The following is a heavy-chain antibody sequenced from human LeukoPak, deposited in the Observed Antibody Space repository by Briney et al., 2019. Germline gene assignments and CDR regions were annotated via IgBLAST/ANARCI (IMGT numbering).Heavy chain of an antibody. CDR1: GGSISSSSYY. V-gene: IGHV4-39*01. CDR3: ARQTGSGLFILP. J-gene: IGHJ4*02. CDR2: TYYSGST. Sequence: SETLSLTCTVSGGSISSSSYYWGWIRQPPGKGLEWIGSTYYSGSTYYNPSLKSRVTISVDTSKNQFSLKLSSVTAADTAVYYCARQTGSGLFILPGGQGTLVTVSS. D-gene: IGHD3/OR15-3a*01.